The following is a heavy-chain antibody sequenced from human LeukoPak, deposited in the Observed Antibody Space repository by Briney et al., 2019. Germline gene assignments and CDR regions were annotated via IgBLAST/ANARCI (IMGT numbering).Heavy chain of an antibody. CDR3: ARGSSASYDFWSGYPRGYFDY. D-gene: IGHD3-3*01. J-gene: IGHJ4*02. Sequence: SETLSLTCTVSGGSISSYYWSWIRQPAGKGLEWIGRIYTSGSTNYNPSLKSRVTISVDTSKNQFSLKLSSVTAADTAVYYCARGSSASYDFWSGYPRGYFDYWGQGTLVTVSS. CDR1: GGSISSYY. V-gene: IGHV4-4*07. CDR2: IYTSGST.